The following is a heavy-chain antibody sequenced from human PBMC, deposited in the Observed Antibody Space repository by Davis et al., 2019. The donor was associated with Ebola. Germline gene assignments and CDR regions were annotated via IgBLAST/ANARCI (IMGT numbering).Heavy chain of an antibody. CDR2: INYSGST. Sequence: ESLKISCAASGFTFRSYSMNWVRQAPGKGLEWIGEINYSGSTNYNPSLKSRVTISVDTSKNQFSLKLSSVTAADTAVYYCARYRYSNYVDYWGQGTLVTVSS. CDR1: GFTFRSYS. V-gene: IGHV4-34*01. D-gene: IGHD4-11*01. J-gene: IGHJ4*02. CDR3: ARYRYSNYVDY.